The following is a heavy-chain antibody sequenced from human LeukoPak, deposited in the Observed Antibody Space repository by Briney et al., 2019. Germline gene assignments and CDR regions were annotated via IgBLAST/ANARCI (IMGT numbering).Heavy chain of an antibody. V-gene: IGHV3-23*01. D-gene: IGHD3-10*01. Sequence: PGGSLRLSCAASGFTFSSYAMSWVRQVPGKGLEWVSAISGSGGSTYYADSVKGRFTISRDNSKNTLYLQMNSLRAEDTAVYYCATAPPFGESFYWYFDLWGRGTLVTVSS. CDR2: ISGSGGST. CDR1: GFTFSSYA. CDR3: ATAPPFGESFYWYFDL. J-gene: IGHJ2*01.